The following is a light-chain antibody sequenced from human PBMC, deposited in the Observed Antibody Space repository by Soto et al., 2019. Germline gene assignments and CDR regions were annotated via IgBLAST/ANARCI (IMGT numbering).Light chain of an antibody. CDR2: AAS. Sequence: DIQMTQSPSSVSASVGDRVTITCRASQGISSWLAWYQHKPGKAPKLLIYAASSLQSVVPSRFSGSGSGTDFTLTISSLQPEDFATYYCQQANSFPLTFGGGTKVEIK. CDR3: QQANSFPLT. V-gene: IGKV1-12*01. J-gene: IGKJ4*01. CDR1: QGISSW.